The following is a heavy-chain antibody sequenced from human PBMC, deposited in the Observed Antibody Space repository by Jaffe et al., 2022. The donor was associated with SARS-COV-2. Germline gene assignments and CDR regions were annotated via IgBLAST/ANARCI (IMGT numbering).Heavy chain of an antibody. J-gene: IGHJ4*02. Sequence: EVQLVESGGGLVQPGGSLRLSCAASGFIFSNYWMHWLRQAPGKGLVWVSRIRSDGNSPTYADSVKGRFTISRDNAKNTLYLQMNSLRAEDTAMYFCASPSQEGPRWELDYWGQGTLVTVSS. V-gene: IGHV3-74*01. CDR3: ASPSQEGPRWELDY. CDR1: GFIFSNYW. CDR2: IRSDGNSP. D-gene: IGHD1-26*01.